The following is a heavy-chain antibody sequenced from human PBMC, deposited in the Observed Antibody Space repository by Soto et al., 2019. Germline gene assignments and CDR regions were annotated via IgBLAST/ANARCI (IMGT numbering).Heavy chain of an antibody. CDR1: GFSVSGWY. CDR3: AREADARWLDS. V-gene: IGHV3-72*01. CDR2: LKDSSQNYAT. J-gene: IGHJ5*01. Sequence: EVHLVESGGGLVQPGGSARLSCAASGFSVSGWYMDWVRQAPGKGLEWVARLKDSSQNYATEYAASVRGRFTVSRDASQNLIYLQMNSLKIEDTPVYYCAREADARWLDSWGQRTLVTVS.